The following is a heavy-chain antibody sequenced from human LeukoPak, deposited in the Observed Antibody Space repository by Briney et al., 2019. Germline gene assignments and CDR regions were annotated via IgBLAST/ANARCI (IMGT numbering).Heavy chain of an antibody. CDR2: IYHSGST. V-gene: IGHV4-38-2*02. CDR3: ARELTLNYDILTGHYYFDY. D-gene: IGHD3-9*01. Sequence: SETLSLTCTVSGYSISSGYYWGWIRQPPGKGLEWIGSIYHSGSTYYNPSLKSRVTISVDTSKNQFSLKLSSVTAADTAVYYCARELTLNYDILTGHYYFDYWGQGTLVTVSS. J-gene: IGHJ4*02. CDR1: GYSISSGYY.